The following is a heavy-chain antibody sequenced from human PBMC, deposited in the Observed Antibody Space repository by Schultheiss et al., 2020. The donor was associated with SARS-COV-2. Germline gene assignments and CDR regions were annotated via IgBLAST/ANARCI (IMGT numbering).Heavy chain of an antibody. V-gene: IGHV4-61*10. CDR1: GGSISSSSYY. CDR2: IYYSGST. CDR3: ARDLWFGPDYYYYGMDV. Sequence: ETLSLTCTVSGGSISSSSYYWGWIRQPAGKGLEWIGYIYYSGSTNYNPSLKSRVTISVDTSKNQFSLKLSSVTAADTAVYYCARDLWFGPDYYYYGMDVWGQGTTVTVSS. D-gene: IGHD3-10*01. J-gene: IGHJ6*02.